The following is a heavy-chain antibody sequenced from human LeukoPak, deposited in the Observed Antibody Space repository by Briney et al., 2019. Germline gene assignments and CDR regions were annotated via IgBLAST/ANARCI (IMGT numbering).Heavy chain of an antibody. Sequence: GGSLRLSCAASGFTFSSYSMNWVRQAPGKGLEWVSSISSSSSYIYYADSVKGRFTISRDNAKNSLYLQMNSLIAEDTAVYYCARDSTHSSSWNYYYYYMDVWGKGTTVTISS. V-gene: IGHV3-21*01. CDR1: GFTFSSYS. D-gene: IGHD6-13*01. CDR2: ISSSSSYI. J-gene: IGHJ6*03. CDR3: ARDSTHSSSWNYYYYYMDV.